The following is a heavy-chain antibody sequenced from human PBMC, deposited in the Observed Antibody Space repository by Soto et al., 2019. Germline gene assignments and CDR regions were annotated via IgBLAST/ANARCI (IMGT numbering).Heavy chain of an antibody. J-gene: IGHJ5*02. CDR1: GGTFSSYA. D-gene: IGHD3-9*01. V-gene: IGHV1-69*13. Sequence: SVKVSCKASGGTFSSYAISWVRQAPGQGLEWMGGIIPIFGTANYAQKFQGRVTITADESTSTAYMELSSLRSEDTAVYYCAIAPKFEYDILTGYFRYNWFGRWGQRTLVTVSS. CDR3: AIAPKFEYDILTGYFRYNWFGR. CDR2: IIPIFGTA.